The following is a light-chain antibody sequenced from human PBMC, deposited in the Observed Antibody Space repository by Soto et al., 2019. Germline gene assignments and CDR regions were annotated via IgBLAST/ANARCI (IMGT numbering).Light chain of an antibody. Sequence: EIALTQAPATLSFSRGGRSSLSCMAIQSISNLLAWYQQKPGQAPRLLIYDASNRATGIPARFSGSGSGTDFTLTISSLEPEDFGVYYCKQLGIGNWPLTFGHGTKVDIK. V-gene: IGKV3-11*01. CDR3: KQLGIGNWPLT. CDR2: DAS. J-gene: IGKJ3*01. CDR1: QSISNL.